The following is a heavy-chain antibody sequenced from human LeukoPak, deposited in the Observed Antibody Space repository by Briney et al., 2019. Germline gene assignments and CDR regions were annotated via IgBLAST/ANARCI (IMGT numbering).Heavy chain of an antibody. CDR3: ARHRAKEAFDI. V-gene: IGHV4-59*13. CDR1: GGSISSYY. CDR2: ICYSGST. J-gene: IGHJ3*02. Sequence: SETLSLTCTVSGGSISSYYWSWIRQPPGKGLEWIGYICYSGSTNYNPSLKSRVTISVDTSKNQFSLKLSSVTAADTAVYYCARHRAKEAFDIWGQGTMVTVSS.